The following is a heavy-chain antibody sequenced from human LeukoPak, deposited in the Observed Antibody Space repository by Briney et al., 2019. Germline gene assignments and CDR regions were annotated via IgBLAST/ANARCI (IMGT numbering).Heavy chain of an antibody. D-gene: IGHD2-2*02. CDR2: IYYSGST. CDR1: GGSISSGDYY. J-gene: IGHJ4*02. Sequence: PSETLSLTCTVSGGSISSGDYYWSWIRQPPGKGLEWIGYIYYSGSTYYNPSLKSRVTISVDTSKNQFSLKLSSVTAADTAVYYCARVQYQLLYRWEGVYYFDYWGQGTLVTVSS. CDR3: ARVQYQLLYRWEGVYYFDY. V-gene: IGHV4-30-4*08.